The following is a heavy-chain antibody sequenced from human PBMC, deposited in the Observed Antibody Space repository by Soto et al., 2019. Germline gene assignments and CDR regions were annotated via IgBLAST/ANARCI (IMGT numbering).Heavy chain of an antibody. CDR1: GYTFTSYY. J-gene: IGHJ4*02. Sequence: QVQLVQSGAEVKKPGASVKVSCKASGYTFTSYYMHWVRQVPGQGLEWMGIINPSGGSTSYAQKFQGRVTMTRDTSTSTVYMELSSLRSEDTAVYYCAREGELLKAFDYWGQGTLVTVSS. CDR3: AREGELLKAFDY. D-gene: IGHD1-26*01. V-gene: IGHV1-46*01. CDR2: INPSGGST.